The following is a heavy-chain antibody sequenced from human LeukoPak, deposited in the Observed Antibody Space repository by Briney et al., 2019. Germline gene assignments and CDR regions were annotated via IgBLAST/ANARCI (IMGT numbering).Heavy chain of an antibody. V-gene: IGHV3-23*01. Sequence: PGGSPRLSCAASGFTFSSYAMSWVRQAPGKGLEWVSAISGSGGSTYYADSVKGRFTISRDNSKNTLYLQMNSLRAEDTAVYYCAKGPRYYDILTGYQPSYFDYWGQGTLVTVSS. CDR3: AKGPRYYDILTGYQPSYFDY. CDR1: GFTFSSYA. J-gene: IGHJ4*02. CDR2: ISGSGGST. D-gene: IGHD3-9*01.